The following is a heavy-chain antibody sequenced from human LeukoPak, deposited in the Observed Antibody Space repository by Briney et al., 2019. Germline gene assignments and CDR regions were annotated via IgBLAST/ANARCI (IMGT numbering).Heavy chain of an antibody. V-gene: IGHV3-23*01. D-gene: IGHD3-3*02. CDR2: ISGSGGST. CDR1: GFTFSSYA. CDR3: AILGDPISFDI. J-gene: IGHJ3*02. Sequence: GGSPRLSCAASGFTFSSYAMSWVRQAPGKGLEWVSAISGSGGSTYYADSVKGRFTISRDNSKNTLYLQMNSLRAEDTAVYYCAILGDPISFDIWGQGTMVTVSS.